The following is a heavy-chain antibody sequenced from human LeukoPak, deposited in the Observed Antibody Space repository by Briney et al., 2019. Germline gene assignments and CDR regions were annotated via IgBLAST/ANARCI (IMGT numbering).Heavy chain of an antibody. V-gene: IGHV3-21*01. CDR2: ISSSSSYI. D-gene: IGHD4-17*01. CDR1: GFTFSSYS. J-gene: IGHJ4*02. CDR3: ARGDPTATVTLFDY. Sequence: GGSLRLSCAASGFTFSSYSMNWVRQAPGKGLEWVSSISSSSSYIYYADSVKGRFTISRDNAKNSLYLQMNSLRAEDTAVYYCARGDPTATVTLFDYWGQGTLVTVSS.